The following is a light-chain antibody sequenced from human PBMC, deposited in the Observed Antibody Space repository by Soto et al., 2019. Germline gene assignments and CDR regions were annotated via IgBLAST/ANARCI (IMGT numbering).Light chain of an antibody. CDR2: EVG. Sequence: QSVLTQPASVSGSPGQSITISCTGSSSDVGGHNHVSWYQQHPGKAPKLIIYEVGNRPSGVSNRFSGPKSGNTASLTISGLQDEEEADYYCNSYNSRSTHVFGTGTKVTVL. CDR3: NSYNSRSTHV. V-gene: IGLV2-14*01. J-gene: IGLJ1*01. CDR1: SSDVGGHNH.